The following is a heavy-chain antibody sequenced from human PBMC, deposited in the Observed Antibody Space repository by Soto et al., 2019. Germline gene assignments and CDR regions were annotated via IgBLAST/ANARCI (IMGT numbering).Heavy chain of an antibody. CDR1: GFTFSSYA. V-gene: IGHV3-23*01. Sequence: GSLRLSCAASGFTFSSYAMSWVRQAPGKGLEWVSAISGSGGSTYYADSVKGRFTISRDNSKNTLYLQMNSLRAEDTDVYYCAKDRTNSSGWYAESEYWGQGTLVTGSS. CDR3: AKDRTNSSGWYAESEY. CDR2: ISGSGGST. J-gene: IGHJ4*02. D-gene: IGHD6-19*01.